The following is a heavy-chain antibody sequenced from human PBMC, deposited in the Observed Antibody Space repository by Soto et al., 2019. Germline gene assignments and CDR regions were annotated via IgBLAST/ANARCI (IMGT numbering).Heavy chain of an antibody. D-gene: IGHD2-2*03. J-gene: IGHJ5*02. CDR2: INHSGST. V-gene: IGHV4-34*01. CDR1: GGSFSGYY. CDR3: ARGRVLDIVVVPAAIRSYLRRSWFDP. Sequence: SETLSLTCAVYGGSFSGYYWSWIRQPPGKGLEWIGEINHSGSTNYNPSLKSRVTISVDTSKNQFSLKLSSVTAADTAVYYCARGRVLDIVVVPAAIRSYLRRSWFDPWGQGTLVTVSS.